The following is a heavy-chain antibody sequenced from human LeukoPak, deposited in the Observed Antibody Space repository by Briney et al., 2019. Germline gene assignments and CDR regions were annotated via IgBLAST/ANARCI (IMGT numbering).Heavy chain of an antibody. CDR3: AKIVGAHVIDY. J-gene: IGHJ4*02. CDR2: ISSSGSNI. CDR1: GFTFSNYY. Sequence: KAGGSLRLSCAASGFTFSNYYMNWVRQAPGKGLEWVSCISSSGSNIYYADSVKGRFTISRNNAKSSLYLQMNSLRAEDTAVYYCAKIVGAHVIDYWGQGTLVTVSS. V-gene: IGHV3-21*01. D-gene: IGHD1-26*01.